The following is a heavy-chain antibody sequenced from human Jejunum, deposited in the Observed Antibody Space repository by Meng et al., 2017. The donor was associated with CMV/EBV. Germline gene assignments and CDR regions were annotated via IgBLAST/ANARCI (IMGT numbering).Heavy chain of an antibody. V-gene: IGHV3-7*01. CDR1: W. CDR2: IKQDGSEK. Sequence: WMTWVRQAPGKGLEWVANIKQDGSEKNYVGSVKGRFTISRDNAKNSLYLQMNSLRAEDTAVYYCARAGGTDHDFYSGYYHGWFDPWGQGTLVTVSS. D-gene: IGHD3-3*01. CDR3: ARAGGTDHDFYSGYYHGWFDP. J-gene: IGHJ5*02.